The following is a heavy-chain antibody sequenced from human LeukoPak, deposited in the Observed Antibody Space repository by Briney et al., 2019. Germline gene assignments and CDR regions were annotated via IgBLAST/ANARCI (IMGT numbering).Heavy chain of an antibody. V-gene: IGHV4-59*01. CDR3: ARSRKTGPFDY. Sequence: SETLSLTCAVYGGSFSGYYWSWIRQPPGKGLEWIGYIYYSGSTNYNPSLKSRVTISVDTSKNQFSLKLSSVTAADTAVYYCARSRKTGPFDYWGQGTLVTVSS. J-gene: IGHJ4*02. CDR2: IYYSGST. CDR1: GGSFSGYY. D-gene: IGHD3-9*01.